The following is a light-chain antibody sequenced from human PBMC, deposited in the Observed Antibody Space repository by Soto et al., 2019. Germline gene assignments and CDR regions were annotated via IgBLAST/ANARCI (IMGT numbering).Light chain of an antibody. J-gene: IGKJ5*01. Sequence: EIVLTQSPATLSLSPGERATLSCRASQSVSSYLAWYQQKPGQAPRLLIYDASNRATGIPARFSGSGSGTDFTLTISSLEPEDFAVYYCQLRSNWLPITFGQGTRLEIK. CDR3: QLRSNWLPIT. V-gene: IGKV3-11*01. CDR1: QSVSSY. CDR2: DAS.